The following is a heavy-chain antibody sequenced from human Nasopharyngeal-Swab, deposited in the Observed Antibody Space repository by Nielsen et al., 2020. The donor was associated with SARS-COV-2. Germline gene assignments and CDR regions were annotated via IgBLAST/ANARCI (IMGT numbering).Heavy chain of an antibody. D-gene: IGHD3-22*01. V-gene: IGHV1-24*01. CDR3: ATEWSYYDSSGYYGY. Sequence: ASVKVSCKVSGYTLTELSMHWVRQAPGKGLEWMGGFDPEDGETIYAQKFQGRVTMTEDTSTDTAYMELSSLRSEDTAAYYCATEWSYYDSSGYYGYWGQGTLVTVSS. CDR1: GYTLTELS. CDR2: FDPEDGET. J-gene: IGHJ4*02.